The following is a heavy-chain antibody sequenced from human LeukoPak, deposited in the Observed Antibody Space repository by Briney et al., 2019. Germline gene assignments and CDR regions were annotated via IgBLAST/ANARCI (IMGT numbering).Heavy chain of an antibody. V-gene: IGHV4-38-2*02. CDR2: IYYSGST. CDR1: GYSISSGYH. D-gene: IGHD1-1*01. CDR3: ARHAVEAASRWFDP. J-gene: IGHJ5*02. Sequence: SETLSLTCTVSGYSISSGYHWGWIRQPPGKGLEWIGSIYYSGSTYYNPSLKSRVTMSVDTSKKQFSLKLSSVTAADTAVYYCARHAVEAASRWFDPWGQGTLVTVSS.